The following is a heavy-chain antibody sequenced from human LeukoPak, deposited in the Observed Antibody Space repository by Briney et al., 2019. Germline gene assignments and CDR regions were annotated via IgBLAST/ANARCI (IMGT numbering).Heavy chain of an antibody. CDR1: GGTFSSYA. J-gene: IGHJ6*02. D-gene: IGHD2-8*01. CDR3: ARLMVYATHYYYYGMDV. CDR2: MNPNSGNT. V-gene: IGHV1-8*02. Sequence: ASVTVSCKASGGTFSSYAISWVRQATGQGLEWMGWMNPNSGNTGYAQKFQGRVTMTRNTSISTAYMELSSLRSEDTAVYYCARLMVYATHYYYYGMDVWGQGTTVTVSS.